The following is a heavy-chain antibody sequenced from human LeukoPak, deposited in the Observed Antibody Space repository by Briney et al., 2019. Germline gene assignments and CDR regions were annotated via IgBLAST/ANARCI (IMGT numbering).Heavy chain of an antibody. Sequence: SETLSLTCAVYGGSFSGYYWSWIRQPPGKGLEWIGEINHSGSTNYNPSLKSRVTISVDTSKNQFSLKLSSVTAADTAVYYCARAPSYYYGSGSYFCYYGMDVWGQGTTVTVSS. D-gene: IGHD3-10*01. V-gene: IGHV4-34*01. CDR3: ARAPSYYYGSGSYFCYYGMDV. CDR2: INHSGST. CDR1: GGSFSGYY. J-gene: IGHJ6*02.